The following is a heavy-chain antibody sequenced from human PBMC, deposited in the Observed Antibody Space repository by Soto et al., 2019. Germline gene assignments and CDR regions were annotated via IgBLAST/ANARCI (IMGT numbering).Heavy chain of an antibody. Sequence: QVQLVQSGAEVKKPGSSVKVSCKASGGTFSSYAISWVRQAPGQGLEWMGGIIPIFGTANYAQKFQGRVTITVDESTSTAYMELSSLRSEDTAVYYCAIGYCSGGSCPERYYYYYGMDVWGQGTTVTVSS. J-gene: IGHJ6*02. CDR3: AIGYCSGGSCPERYYYYYGMDV. D-gene: IGHD2-15*01. V-gene: IGHV1-69*12. CDR2: IIPIFGTA. CDR1: GGTFSSYA.